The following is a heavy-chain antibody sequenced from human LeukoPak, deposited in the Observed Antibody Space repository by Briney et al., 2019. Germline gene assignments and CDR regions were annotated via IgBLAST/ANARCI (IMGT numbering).Heavy chain of an antibody. CDR3: ARTVVFEF. J-gene: IGHJ4*02. V-gene: IGHV3-23*01. D-gene: IGHD2-15*01. Sequence: GGSLSLSCAASGFTFGDYAMSWVRQAPGKGPEWVSSISGSGGNTYYAGSVRGRFTISRDNSKNTLYLQMNGLRAEDTARYYCARTVVFEFWGQGALVTVSS. CDR2: ISGSGGNT. CDR1: GFTFGDYA.